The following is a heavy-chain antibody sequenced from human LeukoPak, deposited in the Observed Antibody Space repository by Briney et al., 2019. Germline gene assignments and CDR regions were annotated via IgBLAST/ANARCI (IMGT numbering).Heavy chain of an antibody. J-gene: IGHJ3*02. D-gene: IGHD1-26*01. CDR2: IYWDDDK. V-gene: IGHV2-5*02. CDR3: AHRTQVGARAAFDI. Sequence: ASGPTLVNPTQTLTLTCTFSGFSLSTSGVGVGWIRQPPGKALEWLALIYWDDDKRYSPSLKSRPTITKDTSKNQVVLIMTNMDPVDTATYYCAHRTQVGARAAFDIWGQGTMVTVSS. CDR1: GFSLSTSGVG.